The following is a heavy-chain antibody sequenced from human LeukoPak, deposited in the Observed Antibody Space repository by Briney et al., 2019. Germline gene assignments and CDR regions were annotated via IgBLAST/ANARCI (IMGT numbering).Heavy chain of an antibody. J-gene: IGHJ4*02. V-gene: IGHV1-69*13. CDR2: IIPIFGTA. CDR3: ARSVTGDWNYFDY. D-gene: IGHD7-27*01. CDR1: GGTFSSYA. Sequence: SVKVSCKASGGTFSSYAISWVRQAPGQGLEWMGGIIPIFGTANYAQKFQGGVTITADESTSTAYMELSSLRSEDTAVYYCARSVTGDWNYFDYWGQGTLVTVSS.